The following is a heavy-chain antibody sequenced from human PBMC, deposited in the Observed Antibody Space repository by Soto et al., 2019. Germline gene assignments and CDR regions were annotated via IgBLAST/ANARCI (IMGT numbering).Heavy chain of an antibody. CDR1: GFTFRSYS. V-gene: IGHV3-21*01. CDR3: SRDGSEGYYDFWSGYYPKGGYYYYGMDV. D-gene: IGHD3-3*01. J-gene: IGHJ6*02. Sequence: LRLSCAASGFTFRSYSMNWVRQAPGKGLEWVSSISSSSSYIYYADSVKGRFTISRDNAKNSLYLQMNSLRAEDTAVYYCSRDGSEGYYDFWSGYYPKGGYYYYGMDVWGQGTTVTVS. CDR2: ISSSSSYI.